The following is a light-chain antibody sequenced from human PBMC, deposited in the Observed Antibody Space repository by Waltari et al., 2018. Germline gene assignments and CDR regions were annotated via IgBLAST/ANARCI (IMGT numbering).Light chain of an antibody. Sequence: QSALTQPASVSGSPGQSITISCTGTSRDVGGYNYFSWYQQHPGKAPKLLLYDVNKRPSGVSNRFSGSKSGNTASLTISGLQGEDEADYYCSSYTTSSTLVFGGGTKLAVL. CDR2: DVN. CDR1: SRDVGGYNY. CDR3: SSYTTSSTLV. J-gene: IGLJ3*02. V-gene: IGLV2-14*03.